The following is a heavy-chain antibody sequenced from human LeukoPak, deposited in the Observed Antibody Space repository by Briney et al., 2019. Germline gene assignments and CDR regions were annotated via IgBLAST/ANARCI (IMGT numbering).Heavy chain of an antibody. CDR1: GGTFSSYA. D-gene: IGHD5-18*01. CDR2: IIPILGIA. V-gene: IGHV1-69*04. CDR3: ARGAGGYSYGYYLSY. J-gene: IGHJ4*02. Sequence: SVKVSCKASGGTFSSYAISWVRQAPGQGLEWMGRIIPILGIANYAQKLQGRVTIAADKSTSTAYMELSSLRSEDTAVYYCARGAGGYSYGYYLSYWGQGTLVTVSS.